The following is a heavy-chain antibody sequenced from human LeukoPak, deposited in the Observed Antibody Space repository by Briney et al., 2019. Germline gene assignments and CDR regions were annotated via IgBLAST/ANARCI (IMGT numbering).Heavy chain of an antibody. CDR3: ARDYSSGWYVY. CDR2: INPYSGGT. J-gene: IGHJ4*02. D-gene: IGHD6-19*01. Sequence: ASVKVSCKASGYTFTDYTLHWVRQAPGQGLEWMGRINPYSGGTNYAQKFQGRVTMTRDTSISTAYMELSRLKSDDTAVYYCARDYSSGWYVYWGQGTLVTVSS. V-gene: IGHV1-2*06. CDR1: GYTFTDYT.